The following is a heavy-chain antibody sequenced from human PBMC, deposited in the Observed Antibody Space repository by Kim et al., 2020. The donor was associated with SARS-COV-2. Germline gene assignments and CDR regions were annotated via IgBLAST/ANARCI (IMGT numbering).Heavy chain of an antibody. CDR1: GGSISSSSYY. Sequence: SETLSLTCTVSGGSISSSSYYWGWIRQPPGKGLEWIGSIYSSGTTYYNPSLKSRVTISVDTSKNQFSLKLSSVTAADTAVYYCARHKLLSYYDNSGYYSNRFDPWGQGTLVTVSS. J-gene: IGHJ5*02. CDR3: ARHKLLSYYDNSGYYSNRFDP. CDR2: IYSSGTT. D-gene: IGHD3-22*01. V-gene: IGHV4-39*01.